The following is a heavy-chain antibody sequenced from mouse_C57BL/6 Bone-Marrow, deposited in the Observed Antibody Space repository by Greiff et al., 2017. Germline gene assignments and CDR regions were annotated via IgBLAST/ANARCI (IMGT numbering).Heavy chain of an antibody. Sequence: EVQLVESGGGLVKPGGSLKLSCAASGFTFSSYAMSWVRQTPEKRLEWVATISDGGSYTYYPDNVKGRFTISRDNAKNNLYLQMSHLKSEDTAMYYCAREGYDGYYGYAMDYGGQGTSVTVSS. CDR1: GFTFSSYA. J-gene: IGHJ4*01. CDR3: AREGYDGYYGYAMDY. CDR2: ISDGGSYT. D-gene: IGHD2-3*01. V-gene: IGHV5-4*01.